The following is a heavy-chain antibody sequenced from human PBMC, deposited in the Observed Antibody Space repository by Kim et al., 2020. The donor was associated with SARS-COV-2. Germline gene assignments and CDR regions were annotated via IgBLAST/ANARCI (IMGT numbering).Heavy chain of an antibody. CDR2: ISSSSSYT. CDR3: ATIAAAGYPFYYFDY. Sequence: GGSLRLSCAASGFTFSDYYMSWIRQAPGKGLEWVSYISSSSSYTNYADSVKGRFTISRDNAKNSLYLQMNSLRAEDTDVYYCATIAAAGYPFYYFDYWGQGTLVTVSS. J-gene: IGHJ4*02. D-gene: IGHD6-13*01. CDR1: GFTFSDYY. V-gene: IGHV3-11*06.